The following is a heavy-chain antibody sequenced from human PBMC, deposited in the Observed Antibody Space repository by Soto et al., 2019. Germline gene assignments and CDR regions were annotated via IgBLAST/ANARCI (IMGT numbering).Heavy chain of an antibody. J-gene: IGHJ4*02. V-gene: IGHV3-48*02. CDR3: ARDTSHGVTIGGLDS. Sequence: VGSRRRSWGAGGFSLSHYNIYWGGLAQRKGLEWVAHITDGLTKHYADFVKGRFIISRDNAKNSLYLELTDLRDNDTAVYYCARDTSHGVTIGGLDSWGQGTLVTVSS. CDR2: ITDGLTK. D-gene: IGHD3-16*01. CDR1: GFSLSHYN.